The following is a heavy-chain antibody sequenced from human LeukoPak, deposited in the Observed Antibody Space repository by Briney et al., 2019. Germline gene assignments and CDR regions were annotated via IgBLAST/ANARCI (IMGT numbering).Heavy chain of an antibody. Sequence: PGRSLRLSCAASGFTFDDYAMHWVRQAPGKGLEWISGISWNSGSIGYADSVKGRFTISRDNAKNSLYPQMNSLRAEDTALYYCAKEQMAGAFDYWGQGTLVTVSS. V-gene: IGHV3-9*01. D-gene: IGHD6-19*01. CDR2: ISWNSGSI. CDR3: AKEQMAGAFDY. CDR1: GFTFDDYA. J-gene: IGHJ4*02.